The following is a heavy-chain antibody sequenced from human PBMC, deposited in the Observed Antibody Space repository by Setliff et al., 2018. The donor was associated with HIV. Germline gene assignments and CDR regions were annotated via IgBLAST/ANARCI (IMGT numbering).Heavy chain of an antibody. CDR1: GAPFNGYY. CDR2: IYHSGIV. V-gene: IGHV4-34*01. D-gene: IGHD1-1*01. CDR3: ARGSWKDGAQGYFFDH. Sequence: PSETLSLTCAVYGAPFNGYYWAWIRQSPAKGLEWIGEIYHSGIVNYNPSLQSRVTISTDTSKNQFSLKLNSLTAADTAVYYCARGSWKDGAQGYFFDHWGQGTLVTVSS. J-gene: IGHJ4*02.